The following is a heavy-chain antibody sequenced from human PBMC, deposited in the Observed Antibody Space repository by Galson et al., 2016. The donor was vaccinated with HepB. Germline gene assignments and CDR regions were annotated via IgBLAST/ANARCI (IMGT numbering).Heavy chain of an antibody. V-gene: IGHV3-23*01. CDR1: GFTFSSYA. D-gene: IGHD6-19*01. CDR3: ARDGDSSGWPVLFEY. CDR2: VSGSGDGSGYTT. Sequence: SLRLSCAASGFTFSSYAMSWVRQAPGKGLEWVSTVSGSGDGSGYTTYYAGSVEGRFTISRDNSKNTLYLQMNSLRAEDTAVYLCARDGDSSGWPVLFEYWGQGTLVTVSS. J-gene: IGHJ4*02.